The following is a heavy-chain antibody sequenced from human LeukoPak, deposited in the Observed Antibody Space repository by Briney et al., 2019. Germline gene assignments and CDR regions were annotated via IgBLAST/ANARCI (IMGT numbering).Heavy chain of an antibody. CDR1: GFAFSSYW. CDR3: ASAIGPGSPFDY. V-gene: IGHV3-74*01. CDR2: INSDGSST. J-gene: IGHJ4*02. Sequence: GGSLRLSCAVSGFAFSSYWMHWVRQAPGKGLVWVSRINSDGSSTSYADSVKGRFTISRDHAKNTLYLQMNSLRAEDTAVYYCASAIGPGSPFDYWGQGTLVTVSS. D-gene: IGHD3-10*01.